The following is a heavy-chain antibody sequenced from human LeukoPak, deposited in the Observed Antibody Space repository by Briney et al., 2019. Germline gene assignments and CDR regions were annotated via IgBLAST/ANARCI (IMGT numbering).Heavy chain of an antibody. CDR2: IIPIFGST. D-gene: IGHD6-25*01. V-gene: IGHV1-69*01. Sequence: GSSVKVSCRASGGTFNTYAISWVRQAPGQGLEWMGGIIPIFGSTNYAQKFQGRVTITADESTSTAYMELSRLRSDDTAVYYCARAGAIYSSGAWVHFDYWGQGTLVTVSS. CDR1: GGTFNTYA. CDR3: ARAGAIYSSGAWVHFDY. J-gene: IGHJ4*02.